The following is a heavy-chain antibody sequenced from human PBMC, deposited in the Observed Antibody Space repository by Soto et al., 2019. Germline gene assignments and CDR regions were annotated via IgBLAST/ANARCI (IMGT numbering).Heavy chain of an antibody. Sequence: QVQLQESGPGLVKPSQTLSLTCTVSGGSISSGDYYWSWIRQPPGKGLEWIGYIYYSGRTYFNPSPKSRLTKSVYTSKNQVSRKLSSVTAADPAVYYCARERPDGSRLDPWGQGTLVTVSS. V-gene: IGHV4-30-4*01. CDR1: GGSISSGDYY. D-gene: IGHD6-13*01. CDR2: IYYSGRT. CDR3: ARERPDGSRLDP. J-gene: IGHJ5*02.